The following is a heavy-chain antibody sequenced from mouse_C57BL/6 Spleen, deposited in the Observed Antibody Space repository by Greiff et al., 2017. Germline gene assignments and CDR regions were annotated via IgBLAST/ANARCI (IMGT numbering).Heavy chain of an antibody. CDR3: TRPSGYWFAY. D-gene: IGHD3-2*02. J-gene: IGHJ3*01. Sequence: VQLQQSGAELVRPGASVTLSCKASGYTFTDYEMHWVKQTPVHGLEWIGAIDPETGGTAYNQKFKGKAILTADKSSSTAYMELRSLTSEDSAVYYWTRPSGYWFAYWGKGTLVTVSA. V-gene: IGHV1-15*01. CDR2: IDPETGGT. CDR1: GYTFTDYE.